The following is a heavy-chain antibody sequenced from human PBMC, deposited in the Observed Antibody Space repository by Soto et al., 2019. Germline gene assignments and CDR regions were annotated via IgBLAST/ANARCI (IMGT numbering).Heavy chain of an antibody. J-gene: IGHJ4*02. CDR3: ARRYCSSTSCYVDY. V-gene: IGHV4-59*08. CDR1: GGSISSYY. CDR2: IYYSGST. D-gene: IGHD2-2*01. Sequence: SETLSLTCTVSGGSISSYYWSWIRQPPGKGLEWIGYIYYSGSTNYNPSLKSRVTISVDTSKNQFALKLSSVTAADTAVYYCARRYCSSTSCYVDYWGQGTLVTVSS.